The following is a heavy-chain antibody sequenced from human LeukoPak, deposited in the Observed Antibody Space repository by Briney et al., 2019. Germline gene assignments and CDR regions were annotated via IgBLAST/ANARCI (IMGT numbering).Heavy chain of an antibody. V-gene: IGHV4-39*01. Sequence: PSETLSLTCTVSGGSISSSSYYWGWIRRPPGKGLEWIGSIYYSGSTYYDPSLKSRVTISVDTSKNQFSLKLSSVTAADTAVYYCARRDIVVVPAAIGAGAFDIWGQGTMVTVSS. J-gene: IGHJ3*02. CDR1: GGSISSSSYY. CDR2: IYYSGST. D-gene: IGHD2-2*02. CDR3: ARRDIVVVPAAIGAGAFDI.